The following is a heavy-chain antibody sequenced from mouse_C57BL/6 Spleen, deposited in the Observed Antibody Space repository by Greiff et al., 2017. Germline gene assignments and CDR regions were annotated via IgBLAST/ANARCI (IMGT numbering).Heavy chain of an antibody. D-gene: IGHD3-2*01. J-gene: IGHJ4*01. CDR2: IYPGSGST. CDR3: ARLDRMDY. CDR1: GYTFTSYW. Sequence: VQLQQPGAELVKPGASVKMSCKASGYTFTSYWITWVKQRPGQGLEWIGDIYPGSGSTNYNEKFKSKATLTVDTTSSTAYMQLSSQISENAAVYYCARLDRMDYWGQGTSVTVSS. V-gene: IGHV1-55*01.